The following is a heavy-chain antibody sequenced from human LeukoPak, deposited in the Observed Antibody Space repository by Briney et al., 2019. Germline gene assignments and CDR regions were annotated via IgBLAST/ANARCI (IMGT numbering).Heavy chain of an antibody. CDR1: GFTFSNAW. J-gene: IGHJ4*02. D-gene: IGHD1-26*01. Sequence: GGSLRLSCAASGFTFSNAWMSWVRQAPGKGLEWVSVIYSGGSTYYADSVKGRFTISRDNSKNTLYLQMNSLRAKDTAVYYCARDGGGSYYVFDYWGQGTLVTVSS. CDR3: ARDGGGSYYVFDY. CDR2: IYSGGST. V-gene: IGHV3-66*01.